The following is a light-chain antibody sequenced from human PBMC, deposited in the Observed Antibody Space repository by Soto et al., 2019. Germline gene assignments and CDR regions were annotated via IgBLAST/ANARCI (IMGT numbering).Light chain of an antibody. CDR2: AAS. V-gene: IGKV1-39*01. J-gene: IGKJ4*01. CDR1: QSISSH. CDR3: QQSHSAPLT. Sequence: QMTQSPSSLFASVGDRVTITCRASQSISSHLNWYQQKVGQTPRLLIYAASTLQSEVPPRFSGSGSGTEFTLTISGLQREDFATYNCQQSHSAPLTFGGRTKIQI.